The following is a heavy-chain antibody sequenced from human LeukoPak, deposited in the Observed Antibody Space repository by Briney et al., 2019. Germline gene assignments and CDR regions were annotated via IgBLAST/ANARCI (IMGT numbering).Heavy chain of an antibody. CDR2: INPSGGST. Sequence: GASVKVSCKASGYTFTSYYMHWVRQAPGQGLEWMGIINPSGGSTSYAQKFQGRVTMTRNTSISTAYMELSSLRSEDTAVYYCARAPYYDFWSGYYATDIWGQGTMVTVSS. CDR1: GYTFTSYY. D-gene: IGHD3-3*01. CDR3: ARAPYYDFWSGYYATDI. J-gene: IGHJ3*02. V-gene: IGHV1-46*01.